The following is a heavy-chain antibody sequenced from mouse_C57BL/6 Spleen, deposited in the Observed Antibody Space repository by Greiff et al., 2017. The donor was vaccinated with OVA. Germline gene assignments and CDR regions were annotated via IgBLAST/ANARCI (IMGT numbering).Heavy chain of an antibody. J-gene: IGHJ2*01. D-gene: IGHD2-4*01. CDR3: ARSMITSFDY. CDR2: IYPGDGDT. CDR1: GYAFSSSW. Sequence: QVQLQQSGPALVKPGASVKISCKASGYAFSSSWMNWVKQRPGKGLEWIGRIYPGDGDTNYNGKFKGKATLTADKSSSTAYMQLSSLTSEDSAVYFCARSMITSFDYWGQGTTLTVSS. V-gene: IGHV1-82*01.